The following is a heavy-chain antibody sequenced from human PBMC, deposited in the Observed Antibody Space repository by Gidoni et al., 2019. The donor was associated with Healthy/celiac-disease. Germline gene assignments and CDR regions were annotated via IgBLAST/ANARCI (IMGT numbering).Heavy chain of an antibody. V-gene: IGHV3-21*01. D-gene: IGHD3-22*01. CDR2: ISSSSSYI. CDR1: GFTLSSYS. J-gene: IGHJ4*02. CDR3: ARDILEGIVVFDY. Sequence: EVQLVESGGGLVKPGGSLRLSCAASGFTLSSYSMNWVRQAPGKGLEWVSSISSSSSYIYYADSVKGRFTISRDNAKNSLYLQMNSLRAEDTAVYYCARDILEGIVVFDYWGQGTLVTVSS.